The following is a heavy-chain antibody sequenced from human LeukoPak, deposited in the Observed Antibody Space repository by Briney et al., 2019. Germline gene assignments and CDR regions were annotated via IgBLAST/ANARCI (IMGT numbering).Heavy chain of an antibody. CDR2: INHSGST. D-gene: IGHD3-10*01. J-gene: IGHJ4*02. Sequence: SETLSLTCAVYGGSFSGYYWSWIRQPPGKGLEWIGEINHSGSTNYNPSLKSRVTISVDTYQNQLSLTLSPVTAADTAVCYCARGTPRAQLYYGSGSYTLHYWGQGTLVTVSS. CDR1: GGSFSGYY. V-gene: IGHV4-34*01. CDR3: ARGTPRAQLYYGSGSYTLHY.